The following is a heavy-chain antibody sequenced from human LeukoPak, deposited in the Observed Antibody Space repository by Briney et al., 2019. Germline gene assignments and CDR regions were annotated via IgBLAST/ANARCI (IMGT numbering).Heavy chain of an antibody. D-gene: IGHD3-22*01. CDR2: INPNSGGT. J-gene: IGHJ6*02. CDR3: ARDTSGGYYSGMDV. Sequence: VASVKVSCKASGYTFTDYHLHWVRQAPGQGLEWMGWINPNSGGTNYAQKFQGRVSMTRDTSSITAYMDLSGLRYDDTAIYYCARDTSGGYYSGMDVWGQGTTVTVSS. CDR1: GYTFTDYH. V-gene: IGHV1-2*02.